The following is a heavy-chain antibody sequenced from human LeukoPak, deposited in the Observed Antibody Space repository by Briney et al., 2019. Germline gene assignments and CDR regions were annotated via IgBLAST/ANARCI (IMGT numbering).Heavy chain of an antibody. Sequence: GGSLRLSCAASGFTFSRHWMHWVRQGPGKGLEWVSRIKSDGSETQYADSVKGRFTISRDNAHNTLYLQMTSLRPEDTAVYYCARVISYFDLWGRGALVTASS. J-gene: IGHJ4*02. CDR1: GFTFSRHW. D-gene: IGHD3/OR15-3a*01. CDR2: IKSDGSET. CDR3: ARVISYFDL. V-gene: IGHV3-74*01.